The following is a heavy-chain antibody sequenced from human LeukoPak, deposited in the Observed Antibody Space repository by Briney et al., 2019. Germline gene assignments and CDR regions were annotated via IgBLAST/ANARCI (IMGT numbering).Heavy chain of an antibody. CDR1: GFTFDDYA. J-gene: IGHJ4*02. CDR2: ISWNSGSI. D-gene: IGHD2-15*01. V-gene: IGHV3-9*01. Sequence: GGSLRLSCAASGFTFDDYAMHWVRQAPGKGLEWVSGISWNSGSIGYADSVKGRFTISRDNAKNSLYLQMNSLRAEDTVLYYCAKDIRPSGGWIDYWGQGTLVTVSS. CDR3: AKDIRPSGGWIDY.